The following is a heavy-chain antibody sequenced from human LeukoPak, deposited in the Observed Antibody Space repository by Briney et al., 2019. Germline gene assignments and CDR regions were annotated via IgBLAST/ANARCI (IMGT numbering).Heavy chain of an antibody. CDR2: IYYSGST. V-gene: IGHV4-39*01. Sequence: SETLSLTCTVSGGSISSSSYYWGWIRQPPGKGLEWIGSIYYSGSTYYNPSLKSRVTISVDTSKNQFSLKLSSVTAADTAVYYCAGQEVQNFDYWGQGTLVTVSS. J-gene: IGHJ4*02. CDR1: GGSISSSSYY. CDR3: AGQEVQNFDY. D-gene: IGHD1-1*01.